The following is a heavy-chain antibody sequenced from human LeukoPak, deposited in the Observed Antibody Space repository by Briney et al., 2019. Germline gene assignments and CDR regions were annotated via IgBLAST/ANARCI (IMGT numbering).Heavy chain of an antibody. CDR1: GFTFSDYY. J-gene: IGHJ4*02. V-gene: IGHV3-11*01. CDR2: ISSSGSTI. D-gene: IGHD1-26*01. Sequence: PGGSLRLSCAASGFTFSDYYMSWIRQAPGKGLEGVSYISSSGSTIYYADSVKGRFTISRDNAKNSLYLQMNSLRAEDTAVYYCARDILHHKYYFDYWGQGTLVTVSS. CDR3: ARDILHHKYYFDY.